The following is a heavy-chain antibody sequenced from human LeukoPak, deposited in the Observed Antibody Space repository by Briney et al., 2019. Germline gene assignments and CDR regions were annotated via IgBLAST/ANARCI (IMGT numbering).Heavy chain of an antibody. J-gene: IGHJ5*02. Sequence: PGGSLRLSCAASGFTFSSYSMNWVRQAPGKGLEWVSSNSSSSRYIYYADSVKGRFTISRDNATNSLYLQMNSLRAEDTAVYYCARGLSEQLGPAGARFDPWGQGTLVTVSS. CDR3: ARGLSEQLGPAGARFDP. CDR1: GFTFSSYS. V-gene: IGHV3-21*01. D-gene: IGHD6-6*01. CDR2: NSSSSRYI.